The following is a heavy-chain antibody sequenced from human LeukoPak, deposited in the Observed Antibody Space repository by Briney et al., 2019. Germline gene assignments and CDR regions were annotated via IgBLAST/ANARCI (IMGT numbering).Heavy chain of an antibody. CDR1: GYTFTSYD. J-gene: IGHJ4*02. V-gene: IGHV1-8*01. CDR2: MNPNSGNT. D-gene: IGHD3-3*01. Sequence: ASVKVSCKASGYTFTSYDINWVRQATGQGLELMGWMNPNSGNTGYAQKFQGRVTMTRNTSISTAYMELSSLRSEDTAVYYCVRWKWTYYDFWSGYDTDYWGQGTLVTVSS. CDR3: VRWKWTYYDFWSGYDTDY.